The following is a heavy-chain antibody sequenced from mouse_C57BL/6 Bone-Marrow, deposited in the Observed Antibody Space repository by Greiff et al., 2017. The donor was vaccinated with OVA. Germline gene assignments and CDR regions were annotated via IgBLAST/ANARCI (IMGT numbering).Heavy chain of an antibody. CDR1: GYTFTEYT. CDR3: ARHGGYYGSSPYWYFDV. D-gene: IGHD1-1*01. J-gene: IGHJ1*03. CDR2: FYPGSGSI. Sequence: VQLQQSGAELVKPGASVKLSCKASGYTFTEYTIHWVKQRSGQGLEWIGWFYPGSGSIKYNEKFKDKATLTADESSSTVYMELSRLTSEDSAVYFCARHGGYYGSSPYWYFDVWGTGTTVTVSS. V-gene: IGHV1-62-2*01.